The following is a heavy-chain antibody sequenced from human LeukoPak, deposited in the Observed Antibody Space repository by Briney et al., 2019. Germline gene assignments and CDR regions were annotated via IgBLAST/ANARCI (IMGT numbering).Heavy chain of an antibody. CDR2: IYYSGST. CDR3: ARGVYYDSSGYYYWFDP. J-gene: IGHJ5*02. V-gene: IGHV4-59*01. D-gene: IGHD3-22*01. Sequence: SETLSLTCTVSGGSISSYYWSWIRQPPGKGLEWIGYIYYSGSTNYNPSLKSRVTISVDTSKNQFSLKLSSVTAADTAVYYCARGVYYDSSGYYYWFDPWGQGTLVTVSS. CDR1: GGSISSYY.